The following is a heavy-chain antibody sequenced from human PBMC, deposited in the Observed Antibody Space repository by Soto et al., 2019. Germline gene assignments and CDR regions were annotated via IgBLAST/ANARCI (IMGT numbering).Heavy chain of an antibody. CDR1: GINFAGYF. V-gene: IGHV1-69*06. Sequence: SAVKPTCKASGINFAGYFLHWVRQAPGQGLEWMGWIIPIFGTANYAQKFQGRVTITADKSTSTAYMELSSLRSEDTAVYYCASLYYDSSGYSGALFAFWGQGTLVTGSS. CDR2: IIPIFGTA. CDR3: ASLYYDSSGYSGALFAF. J-gene: IGHJ4*02. D-gene: IGHD3-22*01.